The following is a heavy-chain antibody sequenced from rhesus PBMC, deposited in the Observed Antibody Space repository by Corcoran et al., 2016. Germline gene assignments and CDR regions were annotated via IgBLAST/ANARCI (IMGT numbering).Heavy chain of an antibody. D-gene: IGHD4-35*01. V-gene: IGHV4S10*01. J-gene: IGHJ4*01. CDR2: IYGSSPST. CDR3: ARDLYGNAD. Sequence: QLQLQESGPGLVKPSETLSLTSAVSGGSISDRYRWCGTRQPQGQGLGWIGYIYGSSPSTNFTPSLKRRVTISTGTSKNHFSLKLSSVTAADTAVYYCARDLYGNADWGQGVLVTVSS. CDR1: GGSISDRYR.